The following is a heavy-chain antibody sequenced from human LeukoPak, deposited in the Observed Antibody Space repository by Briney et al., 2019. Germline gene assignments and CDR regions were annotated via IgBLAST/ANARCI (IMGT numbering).Heavy chain of an antibody. CDR1: GGSISSYY. D-gene: IGHD2-2*01. Sequence: TSETLSLTCTVSGGSISSYYWSWIRQPPGKGLEWIGYIYYSGSPNYNPSLKSRVTISVDTSKNQFSLKLSSVTAADTAVYYCARSYCSSTSCYAVGAFDIWGQGTMVSVSS. J-gene: IGHJ3*02. V-gene: IGHV4-59*08. CDR2: IYYSGSP. CDR3: ARSYCSSTSCYAVGAFDI.